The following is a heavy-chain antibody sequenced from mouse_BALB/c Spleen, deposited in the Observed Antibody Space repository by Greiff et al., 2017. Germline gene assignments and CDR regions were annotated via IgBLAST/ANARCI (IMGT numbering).Heavy chain of an antibody. V-gene: IGHV3-2*02. J-gene: IGHJ3*01. CDR2: ISYSGST. CDR3: ARLGGGFAY. Sequence: EVKLMESGPGLVKPSQSLSLTCTVTGYSITSDYAWNWIRQFPGNKLEWMGYISYSGSTSYNPSLKSRISITRDTSKNQFFLQLNSVTTEDTATYYCARLGGGFAYWGQGTLVTVSA. CDR1: GYSITSDYA.